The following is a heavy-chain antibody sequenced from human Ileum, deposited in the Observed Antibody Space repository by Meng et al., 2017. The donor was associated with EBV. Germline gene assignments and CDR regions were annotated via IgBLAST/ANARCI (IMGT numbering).Heavy chain of an antibody. Sequence: VTLQAWGRRLLKPSETLSITRAAYGGSFRGNSWSWIRQAPGKRLEWIGEINESGSTNYNPSLKSRVTILMDTSKNQFSLKLTSVTAADAAVYYCRNAFCSAAAGCSDYWGQGTLVTVSS. CDR1: GGSFRGNS. CDR2: INESGST. D-gene: IGHD3-3*01. V-gene: IGHV4-34*01. J-gene: IGHJ4*02. CDR3: RNAFCSAAAGCSDY.